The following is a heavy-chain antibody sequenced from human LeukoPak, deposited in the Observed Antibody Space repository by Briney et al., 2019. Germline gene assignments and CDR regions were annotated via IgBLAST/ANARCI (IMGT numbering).Heavy chain of an antibody. Sequence: ASVKVSCKASGYTFTGYYMHWVRQAPGQGLEWMGWINPNSGGTNYAQKFQGRVTMTRDTSISTAYMELSRLRSDDTAVYYCARPRSVLGASDAFDIWGQGTMVTVSS. D-gene: IGHD3-10*01. CDR1: GYTFTGYY. J-gene: IGHJ3*02. CDR3: ARPRSVLGASDAFDI. V-gene: IGHV1-2*02. CDR2: INPNSGGT.